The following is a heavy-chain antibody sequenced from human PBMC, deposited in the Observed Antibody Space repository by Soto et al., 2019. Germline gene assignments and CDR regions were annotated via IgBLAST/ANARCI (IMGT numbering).Heavy chain of an antibody. Sequence: GGSLRLSCAASGFIFTNAFMSWVRQTPEKGLEWVARIKSKSTGGTIDYAAPVKGRFTISRDDYENTVSLQMNSLKAEDTALYYCTTGDFWGQGILVTVSS. CDR3: TTGDF. CDR2: IKSKSTGGTI. CDR1: GFIFTNAF. J-gene: IGHJ4*02. V-gene: IGHV3-15*01.